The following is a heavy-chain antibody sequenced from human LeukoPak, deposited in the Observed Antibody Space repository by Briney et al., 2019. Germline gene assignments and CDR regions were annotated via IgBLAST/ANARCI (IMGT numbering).Heavy chain of an antibody. CDR3: ARVRFLEWLSGIFDY. CDR2: IKQDGSEK. J-gene: IGHJ4*02. D-gene: IGHD3-3*01. V-gene: IGHV3-7*03. CDR1: GFTFSSYW. Sequence: QPGGSLRLSCAASGFTFSSYWMSWVRQAPGKGLEWVANIKQDGSEKYYVDSVKGRFTISRDNAKNSLYLQMNSLRAEDTAVYYCARVRFLEWLSGIFDYWGQGTLVTVSS.